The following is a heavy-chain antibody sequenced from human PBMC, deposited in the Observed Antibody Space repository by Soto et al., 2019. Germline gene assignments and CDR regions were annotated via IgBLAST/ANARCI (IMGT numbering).Heavy chain of an antibody. CDR3: ARRSACFCSQYYYYYYMYF. J-gene: IGHJ6*03. CDR2: INHSGST. Sequence: SETLSLTCAVYGGSFSGYYWSWIRQPPGKGLEWIGEINHSGSTNYNPSLKSRVTISVDTSKNQFSLKLSSVTAADTAVYYCARRSACFCSQYYYYYYMYFWGKGTSVTVS. D-gene: IGHD3-3*01. CDR1: GGSFSGYY. V-gene: IGHV4-34*01.